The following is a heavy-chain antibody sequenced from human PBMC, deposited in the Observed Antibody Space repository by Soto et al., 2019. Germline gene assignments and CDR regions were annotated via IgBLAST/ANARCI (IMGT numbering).Heavy chain of an antibody. CDR2: ISPGSRYP. Sequence: SLRLSCAGSGFTFGDSYMSWIRQAPGKGLEWLSYISPGSRYPAYADSVKGRFTISRDNARRSPFLQMTSLTAEDTAMYYCVRGGGGGLFDPWGQGTMVTVSS. V-gene: IGHV3-11*06. J-gene: IGHJ5*02. D-gene: IGHD2-15*01. CDR1: GFTFGDSY. CDR3: VRGGGGGLFDP.